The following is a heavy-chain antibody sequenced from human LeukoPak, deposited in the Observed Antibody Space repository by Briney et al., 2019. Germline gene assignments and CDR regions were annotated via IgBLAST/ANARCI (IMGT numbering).Heavy chain of an antibody. Sequence: SQTLSLTCAISGDSVSSNSATWDWIRQSPSRGLEWLGRTYYRSKWYNDYAVSVKSRITINPDTSKNQFSLQLNSVTPEDTAVYYCARITFVRFLEPFDPWGQGTLVTVSS. J-gene: IGHJ5*02. D-gene: IGHD3-3*01. CDR1: GDSVSSNSAT. CDR2: TYYRSKWYN. CDR3: ARITFVRFLEPFDP. V-gene: IGHV6-1*01.